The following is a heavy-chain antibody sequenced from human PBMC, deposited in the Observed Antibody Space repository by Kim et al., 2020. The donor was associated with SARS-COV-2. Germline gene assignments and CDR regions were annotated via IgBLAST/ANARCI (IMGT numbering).Heavy chain of an antibody. CDR1: GGSFSGYY. Sequence: SETLSLTCAVYGGSFSGYYWSWIRQPPGKGLEWIGEINHSGSTNYNPSLKSRVTISVDTSKNQFSLKLSSVTAADTAVYYCARDPRRITMVRGVISHYYYYGMDVWGQGTTVTVSS. J-gene: IGHJ6*02. CDR2: INHSGST. CDR3: ARDPRRITMVRGVISHYYYYGMDV. D-gene: IGHD3-10*01. V-gene: IGHV4-34*01.